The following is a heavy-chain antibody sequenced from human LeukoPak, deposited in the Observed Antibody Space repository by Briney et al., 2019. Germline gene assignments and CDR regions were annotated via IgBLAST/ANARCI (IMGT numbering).Heavy chain of an antibody. CDR1: GFTFSSYE. J-gene: IGHJ3*02. CDR3: ARDGDTGSHGTFRAFDI. D-gene: IGHD1-14*01. V-gene: IGHV3-48*03. CDR2: ISPSGSTI. Sequence: GGSLRLSCAASGFTFSSYEMNWVRQAPGKGLEWVSYISPSGSTIYYADSLKGRFTISRDNAKNSLFLQMNSLRADDTAVYYCARDGDTGSHGTFRAFDIWGQGTMVTVSS.